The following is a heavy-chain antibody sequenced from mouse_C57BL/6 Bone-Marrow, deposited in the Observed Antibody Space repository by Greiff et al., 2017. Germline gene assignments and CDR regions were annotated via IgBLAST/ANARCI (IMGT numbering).Heavy chain of an antibody. V-gene: IGHV1-55*01. Sequence: QVQLQQPGAELVKPGASVKMSCKASGYPFTSYWITWVKQRPGQGLEWIGDFYPGSGSTDYNEKFKNKATLAVDTSSSTAYMQLSRLTSEDSAVYYCARPYYSNYWYFDVWGTGTTVTVSS. J-gene: IGHJ1*03. CDR1: GYPFTSYW. D-gene: IGHD2-5*01. CDR3: ARPYYSNYWYFDV. CDR2: FYPGSGST.